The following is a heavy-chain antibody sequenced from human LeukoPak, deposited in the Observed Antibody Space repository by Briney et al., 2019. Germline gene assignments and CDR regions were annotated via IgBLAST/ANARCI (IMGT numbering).Heavy chain of an antibody. CDR3: ARGMATYRPGFDY. CDR1: GGSFSGYY. D-gene: IGHD5-24*01. CDR2: INHSGST. Sequence: SETLSLTCAVSGGSFSGYYWSWIRQPPGKGLEWIGEINHSGSTNYNPSLKSRVTISVDTSKNQFSLKLSSVTAADTAVYYCARGMATYRPGFDYWGQGTLVTVSS. V-gene: IGHV4-34*01. J-gene: IGHJ4*02.